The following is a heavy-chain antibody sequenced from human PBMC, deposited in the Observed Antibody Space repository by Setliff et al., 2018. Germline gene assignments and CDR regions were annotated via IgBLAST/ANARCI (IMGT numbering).Heavy chain of an antibody. J-gene: IGHJ4*02. CDR2: FDPEDGET. D-gene: IGHD2-15*01. CDR1: GYTLTELS. Sequence: GASVKVSCKVSGYTLTELSMHWVRQAPGKGLEWMGGFDPEDGETIYAQKFQGRVTMTEDTSTDTAYMEVRSLGSDDTAMYYCARAVGYCSGGSCYKGDDYWGQGTLVTVSS. V-gene: IGHV1-24*01. CDR3: ARAVGYCSGGSCYKGDDY.